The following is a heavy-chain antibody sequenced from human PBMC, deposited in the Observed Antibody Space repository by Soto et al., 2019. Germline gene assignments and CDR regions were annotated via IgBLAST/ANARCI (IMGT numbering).Heavy chain of an antibody. J-gene: IGHJ4*02. CDR1: GGSISSGGYY. D-gene: IGHD6-13*01. CDR3: ARGSLEAAGQPTDY. V-gene: IGHV4-31*03. Sequence: SETLSLTCTVSGGSISSGGYYWSWIRQHPGKGLEWIGYIYYSGSTYYNPSLKSRVTISVDTSKNQFSLKLSSVTAADTAVYYCARGSLEAAGQPTDYWGQGTLVTVSS. CDR2: IYYSGST.